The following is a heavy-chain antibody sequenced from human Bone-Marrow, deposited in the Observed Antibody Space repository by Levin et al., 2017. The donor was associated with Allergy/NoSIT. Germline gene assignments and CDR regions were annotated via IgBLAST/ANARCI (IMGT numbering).Heavy chain of an antibody. CDR2: IWNDGSQQ. CDR3: ARVSGSGSGYYDF. D-gene: IGHD3-10*01. CDR1: GFTFRIYG. J-gene: IGHJ4*02. Sequence: GESLKISCAASGFTFRIYGIHWVRQAPGKGLEWVALIWNDGSQQKYADSVKGRFTTSRDHSKSTVFLQMNSLRADDTAVYFCARVSGSGSGYYDFWGQGALVTVSS. V-gene: IGHV3-33*01.